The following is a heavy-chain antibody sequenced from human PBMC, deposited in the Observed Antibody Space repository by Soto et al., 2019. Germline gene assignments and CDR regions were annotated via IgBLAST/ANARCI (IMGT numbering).Heavy chain of an antibody. V-gene: IGHV4-30-2*01. D-gene: IGHD4-17*01. CDR2: IYHSGST. Sequence: SETLSLTCAVSGGSISSGGYSCNWIRQPPGKGLEWTGYIYHSGSTYYNPSLKSRVTISVDRSKNQFSLKLSSVTAADTAVYYCARGVTTVTTFDYWGQGTLVTVSS. J-gene: IGHJ4*02. CDR3: ARGVTTVTTFDY. CDR1: GGSISSGGYS.